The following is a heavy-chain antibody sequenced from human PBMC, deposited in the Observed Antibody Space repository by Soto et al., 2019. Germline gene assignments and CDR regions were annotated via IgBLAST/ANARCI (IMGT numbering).Heavy chain of an antibody. J-gene: IGHJ6*02. CDR3: ARGSLVYYYYGMDV. D-gene: IGHD2-8*02. CDR2: IIPIFATA. CDR1: GDTFSSFA. Sequence: SVKVSCKASGDTFSSFAISWVRQAPGQGLEWMGGIIPIFATANYAQKFQGRVTITADKSTTTAYMELSSLRSEDTAMYYCARGSLVYYYYGMDVWGQGTTVTVSS. V-gene: IGHV1-69*06.